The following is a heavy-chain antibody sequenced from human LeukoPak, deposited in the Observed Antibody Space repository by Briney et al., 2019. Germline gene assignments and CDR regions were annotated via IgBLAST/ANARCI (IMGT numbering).Heavy chain of an antibody. J-gene: IGHJ4*02. CDR1: GFTFGDYA. Sequence: GGSLRLSCTASGFTFGDYAMSWVRQAPGKGLEWVGFIRSKAYGGTTEYAASVKGRFTISRDDSKSIAYLQMNSLKTEDTAVYYCTRSGMQVTSTSYNWNYGQFDYWGQGTLVTVSS. CDR2: IRSKAYGGTT. D-gene: IGHD1-7*01. CDR3: TRSGMQVTSTSYNWNYGQFDY. V-gene: IGHV3-49*04.